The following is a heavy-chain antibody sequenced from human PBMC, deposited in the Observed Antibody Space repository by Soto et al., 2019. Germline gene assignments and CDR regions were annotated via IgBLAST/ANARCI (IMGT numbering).Heavy chain of an antibody. CDR3: ARDRRDGDDY. J-gene: IGHJ4*02. CDR1: GVSCCRKW. Sequence: AGGSRRPACGVSGVSCCRKWMNLIRQAPGKGLEWVANIKPDGSEKYYVDSVKGRFTISRDNAKSSLYLQMNSLRAEDTALYYCARDRRDGDDYWGQGILVTVSS. CDR2: IKPDGSEK. D-gene: IGHD4-17*01. V-gene: IGHV3-7*04.